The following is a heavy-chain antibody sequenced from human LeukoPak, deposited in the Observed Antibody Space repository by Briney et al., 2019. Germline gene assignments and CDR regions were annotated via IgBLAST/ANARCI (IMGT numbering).Heavy chain of an antibody. J-gene: IGHJ4*02. CDR1: GGSISTYY. CDR2: IYYTGNT. Sequence: SETLSLTCIVSGGSISTYYWTWIRQPPGKGLEWIGYIYYTGNTNYNPSLKGRVTMSVDTSKNQLSLKLSSVTSADTAMYYCARGESWSGYYLDYWGPGTLVTVSS. D-gene: IGHD3-3*01. CDR3: ARGESWSGYYLDY. V-gene: IGHV4-59*01.